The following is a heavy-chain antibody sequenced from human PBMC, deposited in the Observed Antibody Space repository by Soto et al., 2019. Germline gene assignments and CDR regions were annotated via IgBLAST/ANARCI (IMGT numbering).Heavy chain of an antibody. J-gene: IGHJ3*02. CDR2: TRNKANSYTT. CDR1: GFTFSDHY. D-gene: IGHD6-13*01. V-gene: IGHV3-72*01. CDR3: ARERGGDSSSWYAFDI. Sequence: GGSLRLSCAASGFTFSDHYMDWVRQAPGKGREWVGRTRNKANSYTTEYAASVKGRFTISRDDSKNSLYLQMNSLKTEDTAVYYCARERGGDSSSWYAFDIWGQGTMVTVSS.